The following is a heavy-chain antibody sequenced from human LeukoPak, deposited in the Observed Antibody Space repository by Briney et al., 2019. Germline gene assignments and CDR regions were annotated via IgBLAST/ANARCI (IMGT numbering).Heavy chain of an antibody. D-gene: IGHD3-22*01. Sequence: TSSETLSLTCTVSSASISNYYWSWIRQPPGKGLEWIGNIYYSGTTNYNPSLKNRVTISVDTPRNQFSLKLTSVTAADTAVYYCARLGSSGYYDFDYWGQGTLVTVSS. CDR2: IYYSGTT. J-gene: IGHJ4*02. V-gene: IGHV4-59*08. CDR3: ARLGSSGYYDFDY. CDR1: SASISNYY.